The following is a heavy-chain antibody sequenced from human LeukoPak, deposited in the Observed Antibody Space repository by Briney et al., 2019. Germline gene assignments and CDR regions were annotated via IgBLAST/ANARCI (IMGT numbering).Heavy chain of an antibody. Sequence: GGSLRLSCAASGFTFSSYWMHWVRQAPGEGLVWVSRINSDGTSTSYADSVKGRFTISRDNAKNTLYLQMNSLRVEDTAVYYCARDQGDSSSYDFDYWGQGTLVTVSS. CDR1: GFTFSSYW. CDR2: INSDGTST. V-gene: IGHV3-74*01. D-gene: IGHD6-6*01. J-gene: IGHJ4*02. CDR3: ARDQGDSSSYDFDY.